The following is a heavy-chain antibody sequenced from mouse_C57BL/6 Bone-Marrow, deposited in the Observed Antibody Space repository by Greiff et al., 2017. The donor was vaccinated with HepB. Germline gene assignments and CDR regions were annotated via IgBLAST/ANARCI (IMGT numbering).Heavy chain of an antibody. CDR3: ARRERGYYFDY. J-gene: IGHJ2*01. Sequence: VQLQQPGAELVKPGASVKLSCKASGYTFTSYWMHWVKQRPGQGLEWIGMIHPNSGSTNYNEKFKSKATLTVDKSSSTAYMQLSSLTSEDSAVYYCARRERGYYFDYWGQGTTRTVSS. CDR1: GYTFTSYW. V-gene: IGHV1-64*01. CDR2: IHPNSGST.